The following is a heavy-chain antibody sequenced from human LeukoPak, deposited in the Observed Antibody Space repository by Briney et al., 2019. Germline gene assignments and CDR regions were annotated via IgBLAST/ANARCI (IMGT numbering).Heavy chain of an antibody. D-gene: IGHD3-22*01. CDR3: ARGGYYDNAFDI. CDR2: INAGNGNT. CDR1: GYTFTSYA. J-gene: IGHJ3*02. V-gene: IGHV1-3*01. Sequence: ASVKVSCKASGYTFTSYAMHWVRQAPGQRLEWMGRINAGNGNTKYSQKFQGRVTITRDTSASTAYMELSSLRSEDTAVYYCARGGYYDNAFDIWGQGIMVTVSS.